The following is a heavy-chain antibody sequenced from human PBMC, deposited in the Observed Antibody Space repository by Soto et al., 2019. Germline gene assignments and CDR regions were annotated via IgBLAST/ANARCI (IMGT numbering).Heavy chain of an antibody. Sequence: ASVKVSCKASGYTFTGYYMHWVRQAPGQGLEWMGWINPNSGGTNYAQKFQGRVTMTRDTSISTAYVELSRLRSDDTAVYYCARVGVAVAGTVGVFDYWGQGTLGTVYS. V-gene: IGHV1-2*02. D-gene: IGHD6-19*01. CDR2: INPNSGGT. CDR1: GYTFTGYY. CDR3: ARVGVAVAGTVGVFDY. J-gene: IGHJ4*02.